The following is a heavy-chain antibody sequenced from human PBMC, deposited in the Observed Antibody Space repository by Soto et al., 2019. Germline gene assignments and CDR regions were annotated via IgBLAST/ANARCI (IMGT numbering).Heavy chain of an antibody. D-gene: IGHD1-20*01. CDR1: GFTFSSYS. CDR2: ISSSSSTI. Sequence: EVQLVESGGGLVQPGGSLRLSCAASGFTFSSYSMNWVRQAPGKGLEWVSYISSSSSTIYYADSVKGRFTISRDNAKNSLYLQVNSLGAGVTGVCYCARASNWTPQYSFGYWGQGTLVTVSS. J-gene: IGHJ4*02. V-gene: IGHV3-48*01. CDR3: ARASNWTPQYSFGY.